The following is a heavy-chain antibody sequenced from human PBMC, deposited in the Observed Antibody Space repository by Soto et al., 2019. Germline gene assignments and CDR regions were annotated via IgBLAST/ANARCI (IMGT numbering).Heavy chain of an antibody. J-gene: IGHJ5*02. CDR3: ARDREGAIFPNWFDP. Sequence: QVQLVQSGAEVKKPGSSVKVSSKASGGTFSSYAISWVRQAPGQGLEWMGGIIPIFGTANYAQKFQGRVTITADESTSTAYMELSSLRSEDTAVYYCARDREGAIFPNWFDPWGQGTLVTVSS. D-gene: IGHD3-9*01. V-gene: IGHV1-69*01. CDR2: IIPIFGTA. CDR1: GGTFSSYA.